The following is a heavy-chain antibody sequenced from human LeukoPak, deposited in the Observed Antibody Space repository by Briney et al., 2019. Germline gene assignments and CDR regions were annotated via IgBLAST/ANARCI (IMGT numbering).Heavy chain of an antibody. CDR1: GFTFSSYE. V-gene: IGHV3-48*03. Sequence: GGSLRLSCAASGFTFSSYEMNWVRQAPGKGLEWVSYISSSGNTIYYADSVKGRFTISRDNAKNSLYLQMNSLRAEDTAVYYCARVGGSYYYFDYWGQGTLVTVSS. D-gene: IGHD1-26*01. CDR3: ARVGGSYYYFDY. J-gene: IGHJ4*02. CDR2: ISSSGNTI.